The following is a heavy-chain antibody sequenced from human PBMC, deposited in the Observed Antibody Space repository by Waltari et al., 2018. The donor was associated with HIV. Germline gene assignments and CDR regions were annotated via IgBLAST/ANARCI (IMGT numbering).Heavy chain of an antibody. V-gene: IGHV3-48*01. J-gene: IGHJ3*02. D-gene: IGHD2-15*01. CDR2: ISSSSSTI. Sequence: EVQLVESGGGLVQPGGSLRLSCAASGFTFRNYPMNWVRQTPGKGLEWVSYISSSSSTIYYADSVKGRFTISRDNAKNSLYLQMNSLRAEDTAVYYCARGYCSGGSCYSIGAFDIWGQGTMVTVSS. CDR1: GFTFRNYP. CDR3: ARGYCSGGSCYSIGAFDI.